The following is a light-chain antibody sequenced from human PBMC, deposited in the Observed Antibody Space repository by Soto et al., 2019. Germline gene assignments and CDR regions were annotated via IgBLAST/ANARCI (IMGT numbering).Light chain of an antibody. V-gene: IGLV2-23*02. CDR1: SSVVGSYNL. J-gene: IGLJ1*01. CDR2: EVS. Sequence: QSALTQPASVSGSPGQSITISCTGTSSVVGSYNLVSWYQQHPGKAPKLMIYEVSKRPSGVSNRFSGSKSGNTASLTISGLQAEVEADYYCCSYAGSSTYVFGTGTKVTVL. CDR3: CSYAGSSTYV.